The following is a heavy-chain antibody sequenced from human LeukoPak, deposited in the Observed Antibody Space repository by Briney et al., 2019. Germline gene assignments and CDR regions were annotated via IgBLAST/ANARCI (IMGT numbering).Heavy chain of an antibody. J-gene: IGHJ6*02. CDR3: ARVGYYYYGMDV. V-gene: IGHV4-59*01. Sequence: PSETLSLTCTVSGGSISSYYLSWIRQPPGKGLEWIGYIYYSGSTNYNPSLKSRVTISADTSKGQFSLKLSSVTAADTAVYYCARVGYYYYGMDVWGQGTTVTVSS. CDR2: IYYSGST. CDR1: GGSISSYY.